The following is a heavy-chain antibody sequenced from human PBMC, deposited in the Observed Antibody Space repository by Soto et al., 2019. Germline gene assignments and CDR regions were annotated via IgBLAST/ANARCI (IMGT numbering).Heavy chain of an antibody. CDR3: ARGESDYYYAMDV. CDR2: FYNSGST. CDR1: GGSVSSGSFY. Sequence: KTSETLSLTCTVSGGSVSSGSFYWSWIRQPPGKGLEWIGYFYNSGSTNYNPSLKSRVTISVDTSKNQISLKLSSVTAADTAVYYCARGESDYYYAMDVWGQGTTVTVSS. J-gene: IGHJ6*02. D-gene: IGHD3-10*01. V-gene: IGHV4-61*01.